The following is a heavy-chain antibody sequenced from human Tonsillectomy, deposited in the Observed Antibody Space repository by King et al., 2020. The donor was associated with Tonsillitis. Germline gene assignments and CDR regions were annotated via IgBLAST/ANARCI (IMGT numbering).Heavy chain of an antibody. Sequence: VQLVESGGGLVQPGGSLRLSCAAPGFTFSSYWMTWVRQAPGKGLEWVANINQDGSLKYFVDSVRGRFTISRDNAKNLLLLQMNSLRVEDTALYYCATDQVYLSFDMWGQGTMVTVSS. CDR2: INQDGSLK. CDR3: ATDQVYLSFDM. J-gene: IGHJ3*02. D-gene: IGHD3-9*01. V-gene: IGHV3-7*01. CDR1: GFTFSSYW.